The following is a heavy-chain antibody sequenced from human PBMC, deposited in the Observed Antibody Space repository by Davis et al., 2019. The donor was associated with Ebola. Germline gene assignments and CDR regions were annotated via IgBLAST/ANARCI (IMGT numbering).Heavy chain of an antibody. CDR1: GFTFSSYE. V-gene: IGHV3-21*01. J-gene: IGHJ6*03. D-gene: IGHD2-15*01. CDR3: AREEVVYYYYYYMDV. CDR2: ISSSSYR. Sequence: GESLKISCAASGFTFSSYEMNWVRQAPGKGLEWVSSISSSSYRYYADSVKGRFTISRDNAKHSLYLQMNSLRAEDTAVYYCAREEVVYYYYYYMDVWGKGTTVTVSS.